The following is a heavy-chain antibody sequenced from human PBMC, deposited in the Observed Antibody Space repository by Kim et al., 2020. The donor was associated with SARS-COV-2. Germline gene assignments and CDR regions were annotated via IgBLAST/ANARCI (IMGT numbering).Heavy chain of an antibody. J-gene: IGHJ6*02. CDR1: GFTFSSYG. CDR2: ISYDGSNK. D-gene: IGHD6-19*01. CDR3: AKELSIAVNYGMDV. V-gene: IGHV3-30*18. Sequence: GGSLRLSCAASGFTFSSYGMHWVRQAPGKGLEWVAVISYDGSNKYYADSVKGRFTISRDNSKNTLYLQMNILRAEDTAVYYCAKELSIAVNYGMDVWGQGTTVTVSS.